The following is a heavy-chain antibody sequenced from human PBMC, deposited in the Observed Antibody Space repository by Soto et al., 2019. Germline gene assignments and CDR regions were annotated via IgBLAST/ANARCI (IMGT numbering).Heavy chain of an antibody. Sequence: GGSLRLSCAASGFTFSSYSMNWVRQAPGKGLEWVSYISSSSSTINYAESVKGRFTISRDNSKNTLYLQMNSLRAEDTALYYCAKENTGWYSNWGQGTLVTVSS. D-gene: IGHD6-19*01. V-gene: IGHV3-48*01. J-gene: IGHJ4*02. CDR2: ISSSSSTI. CDR1: GFTFSSYS. CDR3: AKENTGWYSN.